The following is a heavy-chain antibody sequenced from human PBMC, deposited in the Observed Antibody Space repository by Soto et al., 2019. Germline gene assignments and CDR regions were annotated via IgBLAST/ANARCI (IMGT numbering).Heavy chain of an antibody. CDR3: ARHVGYRNGRRWFDP. J-gene: IGHJ5*02. CDR1: GGSISSSDYY. V-gene: IGHV4-39*01. D-gene: IGHD3-16*02. CDR2: INYSGNT. Sequence: QLQLQESGPGLVKPSETLSLTCTVSGGSISSSDYYWAWIRQSPGKGLEWIGGINYSGNTHYNSSLKRRPTISVDSSRSQFSLRLSSVTAADTAIYYCARHVGYRNGRRWFDPWGQGTLVTVSS.